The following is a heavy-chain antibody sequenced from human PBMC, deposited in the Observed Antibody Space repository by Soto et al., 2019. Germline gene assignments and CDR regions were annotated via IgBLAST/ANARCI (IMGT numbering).Heavy chain of an antibody. J-gene: IGHJ4*02. CDR3: ARLHGDYYFDY. V-gene: IGHV4-59*08. D-gene: IGHD4-17*01. Sequence: PSETLSLTCTVSGGSISSYYWSWIRQPPGKGREWIGYIYYSGSTNYNPSLKSRVTISVDTSKNQFSLKLSSVTAADTAVYYCARLHGDYYFDYWGQGTLVTVSS. CDR2: IYYSGST. CDR1: GGSISSYY.